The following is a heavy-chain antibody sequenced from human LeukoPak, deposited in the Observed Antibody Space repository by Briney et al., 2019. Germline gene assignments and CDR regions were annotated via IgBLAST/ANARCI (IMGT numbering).Heavy chain of an antibody. CDR3: ARDHAVAGPLDY. CDR2: ISSSSSYI. D-gene: IGHD6-19*01. Sequence: GGYLRLSCAASGFTFSSYSMNWVRQAPGKGLEWVSSISSSSSYIYYADSVKGRFTISRDNAKNSPYLQMNSLRAEDTAVYYCARDHAVAGPLDYWGQGTLVTVSS. J-gene: IGHJ4*02. V-gene: IGHV3-21*01. CDR1: GFTFSSYS.